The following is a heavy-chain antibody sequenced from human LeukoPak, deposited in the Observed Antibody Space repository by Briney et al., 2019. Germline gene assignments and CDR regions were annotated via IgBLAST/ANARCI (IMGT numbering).Heavy chain of an antibody. CDR2: IYSGGST. CDR3: ARDTARGRYYYYYMDV. V-gene: IGHV3-53*01. Sequence: GGSLRLSCAASGCTVSSNYMSWVRQAPGKGLEWGSVIYSGGSTYYTDSVMGRFTISRDNSKNTLYLQMNSLRAEDTAVYYCARDTARGRYYYYYMDVWGKGTTVTVSS. J-gene: IGHJ6*03. D-gene: IGHD5-18*01. CDR1: GCTVSSNY.